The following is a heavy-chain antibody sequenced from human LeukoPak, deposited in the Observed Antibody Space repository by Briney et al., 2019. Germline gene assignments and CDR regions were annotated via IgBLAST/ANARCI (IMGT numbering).Heavy chain of an antibody. CDR1: GYTFSDYY. CDR3: ARDRYYYDSSGYYNDY. D-gene: IGHD3-22*01. V-gene: IGHV1-18*04. J-gene: IGHJ4*02. CDR2: ISAYNGNT. Sequence: GASVKVSCKTSGYTFSDYYIHWVRQAPGQGLEWMGWISAYNGNTNYAQKLQGRVTMTTDTSTSTAYMELRSLRSDDTAVYYCARDRYYYDSSGYYNDYWGQGTLVTVSS.